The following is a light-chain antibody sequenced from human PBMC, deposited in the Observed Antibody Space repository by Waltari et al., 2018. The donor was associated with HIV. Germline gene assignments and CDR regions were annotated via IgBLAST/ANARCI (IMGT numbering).Light chain of an antibody. Sequence: QSALTQPPSASGSLGQSVTISCTGSSSDVGRYAYVSWYQQHPGKAPNLLIFEVNKRPSGVPDRFSGSKSGNTASLTVSGRQAEDEAEYSCSSYAGINPVIFGGGTTLTVL. J-gene: IGLJ2*01. V-gene: IGLV2-8*01. CDR1: SSDVGRYAY. CDR3: SSYAGINPVI. CDR2: EVN.